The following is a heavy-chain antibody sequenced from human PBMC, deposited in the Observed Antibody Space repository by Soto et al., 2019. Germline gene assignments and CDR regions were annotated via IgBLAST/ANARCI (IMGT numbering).Heavy chain of an antibody. V-gene: IGHV5-51*01. J-gene: IGHJ4*02. CDR2: IYPGDSDT. Sequence: GESLKISCKGSGYSFTSYWIGWVRQMPGKGLEWMGIIYPGDSDTRYSPSFQGQVTISADKSISTAYLQWSSLKASDTAMYYCARLPGKRLRYFDWLFRLYFDYWGQGTLVTVSS. CDR1: GYSFTSYW. CDR3: ARLPGKRLRYFDWLFRLYFDY. D-gene: IGHD3-9*01.